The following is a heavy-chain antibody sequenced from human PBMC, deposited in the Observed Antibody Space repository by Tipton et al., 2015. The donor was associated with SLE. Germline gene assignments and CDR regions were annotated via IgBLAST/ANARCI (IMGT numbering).Heavy chain of an antibody. J-gene: IGHJ3*02. V-gene: IGHV3-7*01. CDR3: AGTPIRGPTVDAFTI. CDR2: IDQQSRKK. Sequence: SGFTFSNYGMHWVRQAPGRGLEGVASIDQQSRKKFYVESVEGRFTFSRYNAGYSVYLQMDSLRAEDSATYYCAGTPIRGPTVDAFTIWGQGTVVTVSS. CDR1: GFTFSNYG. D-gene: IGHD4-17*01.